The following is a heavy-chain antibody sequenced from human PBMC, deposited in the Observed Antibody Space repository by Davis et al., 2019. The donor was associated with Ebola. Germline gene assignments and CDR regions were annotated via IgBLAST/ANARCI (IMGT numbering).Heavy chain of an antibody. Sequence: PGGSLRLSCKTSGYSFINYWIGWVRQMPGKGLEWMGIIYPGDSDTRYSPSFQGQVTISVDKSISTAYLQWSSLKASDTAMYYCANTVAAAGTGFDYWGQGTLVTVSS. CDR3: ANTVAAAGTGFDY. CDR2: IYPGDSDT. J-gene: IGHJ4*02. V-gene: IGHV5-51*01. D-gene: IGHD6-13*01. CDR1: GYSFINYW.